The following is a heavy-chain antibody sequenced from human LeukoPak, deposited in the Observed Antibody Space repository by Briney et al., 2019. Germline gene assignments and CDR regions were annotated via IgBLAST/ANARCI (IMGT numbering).Heavy chain of an antibody. CDR3: ARGGGLDV. J-gene: IGHJ6*02. Sequence: GGSPRLSCAASGFTFSSYWMNWARQAPGKGLEWVASINHNGNVIYYVDSVKGRFTISRDNAKNSLYLQMSNLRAEDTAVYFCARGGGLDVWGQGATVTVSS. V-gene: IGHV3-7*03. CDR1: GFTFSSYW. D-gene: IGHD3-16*01. CDR2: INHNGNVI.